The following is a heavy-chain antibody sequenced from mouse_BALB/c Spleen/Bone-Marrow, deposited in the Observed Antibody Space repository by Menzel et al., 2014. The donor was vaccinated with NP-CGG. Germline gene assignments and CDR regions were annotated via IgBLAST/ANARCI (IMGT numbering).Heavy chain of an antibody. D-gene: IGHD1-1*01. CDR1: GYSFTGYT. Sequence: EVKLQESGPELVKPGASMKISCKASGYSFTGYTMNWVKQSHGKNLEWIGLINPYNGGTSYNQKFKGKATLTVDKSSSTTYMELLRLTSEDSAVYYCARSPPYGGYFDYWGQGTTLTVSS. J-gene: IGHJ2*01. V-gene: IGHV1-18*01. CDR3: ARSPPYGGYFDY. CDR2: INPYNGGT.